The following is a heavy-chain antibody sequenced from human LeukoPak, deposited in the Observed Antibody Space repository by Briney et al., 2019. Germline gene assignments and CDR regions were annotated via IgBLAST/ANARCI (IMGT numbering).Heavy chain of an antibody. D-gene: IGHD4-17*01. J-gene: IGHJ4*02. V-gene: IGHV1-24*01. CDR3: ARDRTTASSGDY. CDR1: GYTLSELS. CDR2: FDPEDGET. Sequence: ASVKVSFTVSGYTLSELSMHWVRQGPGKGVEWRGGFDPEDGETIYAQKFQGRVTMTEATSTDTAYMELSSLRSEDTAVYYCARDRTTASSGDYWGQGTLVTVSS.